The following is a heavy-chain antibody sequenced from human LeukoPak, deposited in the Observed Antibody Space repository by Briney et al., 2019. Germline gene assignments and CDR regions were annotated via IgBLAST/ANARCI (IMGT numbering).Heavy chain of an antibody. CDR3: ARSNYYGSQSEY. CDR1: GYTFSAFH. CDR2: VNPNSGDT. V-gene: IGHV1-2*02. J-gene: IGHJ4*02. Sequence: EASVKASCKASGYTFSAFHIHWVRLAPGQGPEWMGWVNPNSGDTNYAQRFRGRVTMTRDTSINTAYMELSSLRSDDTAVYYCARSNYYGSQSEYWGQGTLVAVSS. D-gene: IGHD3-10*01.